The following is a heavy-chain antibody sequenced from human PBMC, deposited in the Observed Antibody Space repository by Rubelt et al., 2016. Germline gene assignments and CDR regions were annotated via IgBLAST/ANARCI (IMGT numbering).Heavy chain of an antibody. CDR3: ARVGGIAVAGTSNGFGP. CDR2: ISHRGST. D-gene: IGHD6-19*01. V-gene: IGHV4-34*01. CDR1: GESFSGHF. Sequence: QVQLQQWGAGLLKPSETLSLTCAVYGESFSGHFWSWIRQPPGKGLEWIGEISHRGSTSYNPSLKSRVTISVTTSKNQFSLKRSCGTAADTAVYYCARVGGIAVAGTSNGFGPWGQGTLVTVSS. J-gene: IGHJ5*02.